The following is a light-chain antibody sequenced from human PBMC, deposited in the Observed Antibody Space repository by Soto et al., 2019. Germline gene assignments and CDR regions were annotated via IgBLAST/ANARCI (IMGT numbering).Light chain of an antibody. V-gene: IGKV4-1*01. CDR2: WAS. J-gene: IGKJ4*01. Sequence: SLDALAVKLSERATIYCKSSQSILYFSSNKNFLGWYQKKPGQPPKVLINWASTRESGVPDRFSGSGSGTDFTLTISSLLAGDVAVYYCQQYYGFPLAFVGGTKVDIK. CDR3: QQYYGFPLA. CDR1: QSILYFSSNKNF.